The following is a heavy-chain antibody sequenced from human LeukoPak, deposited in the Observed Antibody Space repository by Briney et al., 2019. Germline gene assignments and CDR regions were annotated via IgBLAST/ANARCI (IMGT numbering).Heavy chain of an antibody. D-gene: IGHD3-22*01. V-gene: IGHV3-66*02. J-gene: IGHJ4*02. Sequence: GSLRLSCAASGFTVSSNYVSWVRQAPGKGLEWVSVIYSGGSTYYADSVKGRFTISRDNSKNTLYLQMNSLRAEDTAVYYCASGTMIVNQGFDYWGQGTLVTVSS. CDR3: ASGTMIVNQGFDY. CDR2: IYSGGST. CDR1: GFTVSSNY.